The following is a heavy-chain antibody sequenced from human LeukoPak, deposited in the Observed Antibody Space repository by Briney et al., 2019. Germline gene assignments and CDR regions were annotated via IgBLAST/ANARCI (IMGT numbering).Heavy chain of an antibody. CDR3: ARHPVLLSGMDV. CDR1: GGSFSGYF. D-gene: IGHD2-21*01. V-gene: IGHV4-34*01. CDR2: INHSGST. Sequence: SETLSLTCAVNGGSFSGYFWSWIRQPPGKGLEWIGEINHSGSTYYNASLKSRITISVDTSKRQFSLRMNSVTAADTAVYYCARHPVLLSGMDVWGQGTTVTVSS. J-gene: IGHJ6*02.